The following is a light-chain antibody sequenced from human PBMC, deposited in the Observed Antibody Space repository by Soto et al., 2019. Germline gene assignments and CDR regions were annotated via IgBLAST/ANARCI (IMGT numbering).Light chain of an antibody. CDR2: EVS. CDR1: SSDVGDYNF. V-gene: IGLV2-14*01. CDR3: SSYTSRSTYV. Sequence: QSVLTQPASVSGSPGQSITISCTGTSSDVGDYNFVSWYQQHPGKAPKLMIYEVSYRPSGVSNRFSGSKSGNTDSLTISGLQAEDEADYYCSSYTSRSTYVFGTGTKVTVL. J-gene: IGLJ1*01.